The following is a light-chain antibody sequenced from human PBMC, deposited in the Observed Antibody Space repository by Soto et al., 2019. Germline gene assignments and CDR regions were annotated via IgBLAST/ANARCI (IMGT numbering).Light chain of an antibody. Sequence: IVMTQSPATLSVSPGERATLSCRASQSVSSNLAWYQQKPGQAPRLLIYGASSRATGIPDRFSGSGSGTGFTLTISRLEPEDFAVYYCQQYGSSRTFGQGTKVDIK. CDR1: QSVSSN. CDR2: GAS. CDR3: QQYGSSRT. J-gene: IGKJ1*01. V-gene: IGKV3-20*01.